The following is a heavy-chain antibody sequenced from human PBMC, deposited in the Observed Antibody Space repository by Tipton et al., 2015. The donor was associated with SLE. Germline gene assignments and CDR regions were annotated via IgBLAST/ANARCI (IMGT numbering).Heavy chain of an antibody. Sequence: TLSLTCTVSGGSISSGGYYWSWIRQHPGRGLEWIGYIYYSGSTFYNPSLKSRATISVDTSKNQFSLKLSSVTAADTAVYYCARGPIEGYYYYYMDVWGKGTTVTVSS. J-gene: IGHJ6*03. CDR3: ARGPIEGYYYYYMDV. V-gene: IGHV4-31*03. CDR1: GGSISSGGYY. D-gene: IGHD1-26*01. CDR2: IYYSGST.